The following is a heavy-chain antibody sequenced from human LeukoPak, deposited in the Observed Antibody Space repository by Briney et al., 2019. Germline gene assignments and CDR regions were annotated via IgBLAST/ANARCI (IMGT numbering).Heavy chain of an antibody. Sequence: SETLSLTCTVSVGSISSYYWTWIRQPPGKGLEWIGYFYYSGRANYNPSLQSRVTISEDTSKNQLSLKLTSVNAADTAVYYCARYGDTRFDPWGQGILVTVSS. CDR3: ARYGDTRFDP. V-gene: IGHV4-59*01. CDR1: VGSISSYY. J-gene: IGHJ5*02. CDR2: FYYSGRA. D-gene: IGHD4-17*01.